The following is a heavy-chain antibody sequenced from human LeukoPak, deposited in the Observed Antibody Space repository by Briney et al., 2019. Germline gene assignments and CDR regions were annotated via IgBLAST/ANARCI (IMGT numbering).Heavy chain of an antibody. Sequence: GGSLRLSCAASGFTFSSYAMSWVRQAPGKGLEWVSAISGSGGSTYYADSVKGRFTISRDNSKNTLYLQMNSLRAEDTAVYYCAKDRREAAGYLSPIDVWGKGTTVTVSS. CDR1: GFTFSSYA. V-gene: IGHV3-23*01. CDR3: AKDRREAAGYLSPIDV. CDR2: ISGSGGST. D-gene: IGHD6-13*01. J-gene: IGHJ6*03.